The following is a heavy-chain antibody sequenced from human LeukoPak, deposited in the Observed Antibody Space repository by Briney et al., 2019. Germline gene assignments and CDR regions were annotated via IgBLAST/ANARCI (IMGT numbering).Heavy chain of an antibody. V-gene: IGHV3-23*01. D-gene: IGHD3-22*01. CDR1: GITLSNYG. J-gene: IGHJ4*02. CDR3: AKRGVVIRVILVGFHKEAYYFDS. Sequence: GGSLRLPCAVSGITLSNYGMSWVRQAPGKGLEWVAGISDSGGRTNYADSVKGRITISRDNPKNTLYLQMNSLRAEDTAVYFCAKRGVVIRVILVGFHKEAYYFDSWGQGALVTVSS. CDR2: ISDSGGRT.